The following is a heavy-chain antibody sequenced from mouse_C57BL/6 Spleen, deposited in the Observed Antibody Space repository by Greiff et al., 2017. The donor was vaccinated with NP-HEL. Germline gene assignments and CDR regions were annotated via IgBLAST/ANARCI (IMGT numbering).Heavy chain of an antibody. D-gene: IGHD3-2*02. CDR3: AREEAQAFYAMDY. CDR2: ISDGGSYT. V-gene: IGHV5-4*01. Sequence: DVKLVESGGGLVKPGGSLKLSCAASGFTFSSYAMSWVRQTPEKRLEWVATISDGGSYTYYPDNVKGRFTISRDNAKNNLYLQMSHLKSEDTAMYYCAREEAQAFYAMDYWGQGTSVTVSS. CDR1: GFTFSSYA. J-gene: IGHJ4*01.